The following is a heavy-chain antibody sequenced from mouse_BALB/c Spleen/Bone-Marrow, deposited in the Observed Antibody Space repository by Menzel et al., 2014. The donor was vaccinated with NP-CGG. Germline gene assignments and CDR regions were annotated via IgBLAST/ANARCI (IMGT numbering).Heavy chain of an antibody. CDR2: IYPSDSYT. D-gene: IGHD2-1*01. J-gene: IGHJ4*01. V-gene: IGHV1-69*02. CDR1: GYTFTSYW. Sequence: QVQLQQSGAELVRPGASVKLSCKASGYTFTSYWINWAKQRPGQGLEWIGNIYPSDSYTNYNQKFKDKATLTVDKSSSTAYMQLSSPTSEDSAVYFCTRAGNYGNYYAMDYWGQGTSVTVSS. CDR3: TRAGNYGNYYAMDY.